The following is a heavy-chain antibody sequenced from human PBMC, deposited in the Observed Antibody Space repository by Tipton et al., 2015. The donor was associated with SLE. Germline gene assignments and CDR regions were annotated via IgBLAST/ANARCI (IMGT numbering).Heavy chain of an antibody. Sequence: TLSLTCAVYGGSFSGYYWSWIRQPPGKGLEWIGEINHSGSTNHNPSLKSRLTMSADTSKNQISLKLSSVSAADTAVYYCVRGPKDVWGQGTTVTVSS. V-gene: IGHV4-34*09. CDR2: INHSGST. CDR1: GGSFSGYY. J-gene: IGHJ6*02. CDR3: VRGPKDV.